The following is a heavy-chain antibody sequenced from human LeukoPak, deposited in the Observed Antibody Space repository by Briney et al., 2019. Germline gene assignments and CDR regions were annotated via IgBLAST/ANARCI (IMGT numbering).Heavy chain of an antibody. CDR1: GFTFSSYE. D-gene: IGHD3-10*01. V-gene: IGHV3-48*03. CDR2: ISSSGSTI. J-gene: IGHJ4*02. CDR3: ARRIITITLDGSGSYYDY. Sequence: GGSLRLSCAASGFTFSSYEMNWVRQAPGKGLEWVSYISSSGSTIYYADSVNGQVTIARDNAKNSLYLQMNRLRAEDTAVYYCARRIITITLDGSGSYYDYWGQGTLVTVSS.